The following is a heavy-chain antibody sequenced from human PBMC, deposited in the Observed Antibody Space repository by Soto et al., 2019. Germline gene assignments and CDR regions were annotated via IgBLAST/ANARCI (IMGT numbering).Heavy chain of an antibody. CDR1: GGSISSGDYY. Sequence: QVQLQESGPGLVKPSQTLSLTCTVSGGSISSGDYYWSWIRQPPGKGLEWIGYIYHSGSTYYNPALKSRVTRSVNTSKNQFSLKLSSVTAAVTAVYYCARDRPDGARLDPWCQGTLVTVSS. V-gene: IGHV4-30-4*01. CDR2: IYHSGST. J-gene: IGHJ5*02. D-gene: IGHD6-6*01. CDR3: ARDRPDGARLDP.